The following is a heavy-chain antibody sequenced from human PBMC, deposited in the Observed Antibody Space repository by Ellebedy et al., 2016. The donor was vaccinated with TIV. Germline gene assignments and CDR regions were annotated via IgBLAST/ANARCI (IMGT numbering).Heavy chain of an antibody. CDR1: GFTFNSYS. CDR2: ISKSDTT. Sequence: PGGSLRLSCAGSGFTFNSYSMNWVRLAPGKGLEWISYISKSDTTHYADSVKGRFTISRDNAKNSLYLQMNSLRDEDTAVYYCARVEGYCSGGSCYSAHLFDYWGQGTLVTVSS. J-gene: IGHJ4*02. V-gene: IGHV3-48*02. D-gene: IGHD2-15*01. CDR3: ARVEGYCSGGSCYSAHLFDY.